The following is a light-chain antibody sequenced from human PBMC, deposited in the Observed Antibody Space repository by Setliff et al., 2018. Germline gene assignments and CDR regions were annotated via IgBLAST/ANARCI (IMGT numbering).Light chain of an antibody. CDR3: MSYTTIRTYV. CDR1: SSDVGAYSH. V-gene: IGLV2-14*01. CDR2: EVS. Sequence: QSVLTQPASVSGSPGQSITISCAGTSSDVGAYSHVSWYQQYPGKAPKLMISEVSNRPSGVSYRFSGSKSGNTASLTISGLQAEDEADYYCMSYTTIRTYVFGTGTKGTVL. J-gene: IGLJ1*01.